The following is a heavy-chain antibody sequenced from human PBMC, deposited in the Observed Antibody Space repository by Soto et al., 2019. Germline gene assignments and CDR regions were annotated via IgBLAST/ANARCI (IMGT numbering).Heavy chain of an antibody. D-gene: IGHD2-21*02. Sequence: QVQLRESGPGLVKPSGTLSLTCVVSGASISSTYWWSWVRQPPGKGLEWIGEIYHTGSTKYNPSLHGRVTISIDKSNNEFSLKLNSVTAADTAVYYCATLPPRIEVVVTPIPTWGQGILVTVSS. CDR3: ATLPPRIEVVVTPIPT. CDR1: GASISSTYW. CDR2: IYHTGST. J-gene: IGHJ5*02. V-gene: IGHV4-4*02.